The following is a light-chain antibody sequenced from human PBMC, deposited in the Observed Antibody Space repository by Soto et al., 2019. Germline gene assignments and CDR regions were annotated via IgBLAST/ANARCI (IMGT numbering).Light chain of an antibody. CDR1: QSVSNNY. J-gene: IGKJ3*01. V-gene: IGKV3-20*01. Sequence: ENVLTQSPGTLSLSPGERATLSCRASQSVSNNYLAWYQQKPGQAPRLLIYGASSRATGIPDRFSGSGSGTDFTLTISRLDPEDFAVYYCQQYGTSPLTFGPGTKVDIK. CDR3: QQYGTSPLT. CDR2: GAS.